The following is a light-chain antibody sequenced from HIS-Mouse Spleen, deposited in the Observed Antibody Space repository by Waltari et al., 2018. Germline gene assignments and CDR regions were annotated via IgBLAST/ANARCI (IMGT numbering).Light chain of an antibody. Sequence: SYVLTQPPSVSVASGKTARITCGGNNLGSKSGHWYQQKPGQAPVLVVYDDSDRPSGIPERFSGSNSGNTATLTISRVEAGDEADYYCQVWDSSSDHVVFGGGTKLTVL. CDR1: NLGSKS. J-gene: IGLJ2*01. CDR3: QVWDSSSDHVV. V-gene: IGLV3-21*03. CDR2: DDS.